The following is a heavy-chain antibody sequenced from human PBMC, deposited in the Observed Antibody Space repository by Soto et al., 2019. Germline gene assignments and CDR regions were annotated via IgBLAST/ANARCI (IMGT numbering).Heavy chain of an antibody. CDR2: IIPIFGTA. D-gene: IGHD5-12*01. Sequence: SVKVSCEASGGTYSSYAISWVRQAPEQGLEWMGVIIPIFGTANYAQKFQGRVTMTRDMSTSTVFMELSTLRSQDTAVYFCARESYTGYGNGAFDMWGQGTLVTVSS. CDR1: GGTYSSYA. J-gene: IGHJ3*02. CDR3: ARESYTGYGNGAFDM. V-gene: IGHV1-69*05.